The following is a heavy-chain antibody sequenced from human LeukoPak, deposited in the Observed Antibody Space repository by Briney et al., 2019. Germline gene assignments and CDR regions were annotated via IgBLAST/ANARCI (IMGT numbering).Heavy chain of an antibody. J-gene: IGHJ6*03. D-gene: IGHD2/OR15-2a*01. CDR1: GGSISDHY. V-gene: IGHV4-59*11. CDR2: ILYGVRA. CDR3: ARDPREEIYFPPHTDV. Sequence: AETLSLTCTVSGGSISDHYWSWIRKPPGKGLEWIGYILYGVRANSNPSLKARFTISVDTSENQFSLKLSSVNAADTDVYSCARDPREEIYFPPHTDVWGKGTPVIVSS.